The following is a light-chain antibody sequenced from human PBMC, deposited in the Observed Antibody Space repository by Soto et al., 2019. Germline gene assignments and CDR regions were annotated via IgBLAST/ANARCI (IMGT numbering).Light chain of an antibody. V-gene: IGKV3-20*01. CDR3: KQYGRTLT. J-gene: IGKJ3*01. CDR1: QSVSSSY. CDR2: GAS. Sequence: EIVLTQSPGTLSLSPGERATLSCRASQSVSSSYLAWYQQKPGQAPRLLIYGASSRAPGIPDRFSGSGSGTEFSLAISRLEPEDFAVYYCKQYGRTLTFGPGTKVDIK.